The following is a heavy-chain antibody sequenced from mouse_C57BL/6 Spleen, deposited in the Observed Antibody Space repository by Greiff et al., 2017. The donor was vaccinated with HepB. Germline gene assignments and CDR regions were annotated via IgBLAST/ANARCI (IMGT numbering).Heavy chain of an antibody. CDR3: ARQYDYDDGWFAY. J-gene: IGHJ3*01. V-gene: IGHV2-6-1*01. Sequence: VKVVESGPGLVAPSQSLSITCTVSGFSLTSYGVHWVRQPPGKGLEWLVVIWSDGSTTYNSALKSRLSISKDNSKSQVFLKMNSLQTDDTAMYYCARQYDYDDGWFAYWGQGTLVTVSA. CDR1: GFSLTSYG. CDR2: IWSDGST. D-gene: IGHD2-4*01.